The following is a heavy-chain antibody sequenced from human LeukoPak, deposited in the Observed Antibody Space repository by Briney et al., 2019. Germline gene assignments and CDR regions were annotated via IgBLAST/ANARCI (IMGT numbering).Heavy chain of an antibody. CDR1: GFTFSSYS. J-gene: IGHJ4*02. D-gene: IGHD6-13*01. CDR3: AREGGAAAGYFDY. CDR2: ISSSSSYI. V-gene: IGHV3-21*01. Sequence: PGGSLRLSCAASGFTFSSYSMNWVRQAPGKGLEWVSSISSSSSYIYYADSVKGRFTISRDNDKNSLYLQMNSLRAEDTAVYYCAREGGAAAGYFDYWGQGTLVTVSS.